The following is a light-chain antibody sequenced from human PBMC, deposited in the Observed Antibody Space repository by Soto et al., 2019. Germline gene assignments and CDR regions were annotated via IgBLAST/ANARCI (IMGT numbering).Light chain of an antibody. V-gene: IGKV3-11*01. CDR3: QQRGDWPPIP. CDR1: QSVSSY. Sequence: EIVLTQSPFTLSLSPGDRATLSCRASQSVSSYLAWYQQKPGQPPRLLIYNASNRTTGIPARFSGSGSGTDFTLTISSLEPEDFAVYYCQQRGDWPPIPFGQGTRLEIK. J-gene: IGKJ5*01. CDR2: NAS.